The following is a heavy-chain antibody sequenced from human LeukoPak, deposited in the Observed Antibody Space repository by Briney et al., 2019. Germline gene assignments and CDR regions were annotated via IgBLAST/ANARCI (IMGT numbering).Heavy chain of an antibody. CDR3: ARVRRPSYYYGSGSYYKVLVYFDY. D-gene: IGHD3-10*01. CDR1: GGSISSYS. J-gene: IGHJ4*02. CDR2: IYYSGST. Sequence: SETLSLTCTVSGGSISSYSWSWIRQPPGKGLEWIGYIYYSGSTNYNPSLKSHVTISVDTSKVQCSLKLSSVTAADTAVYYCARVRRPSYYYGSGSYYKVLVYFDYWGQGTLVTVSS. V-gene: IGHV4-59*01.